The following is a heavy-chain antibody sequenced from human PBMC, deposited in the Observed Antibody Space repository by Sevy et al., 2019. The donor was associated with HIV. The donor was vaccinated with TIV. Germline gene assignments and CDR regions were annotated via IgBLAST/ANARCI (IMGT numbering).Heavy chain of an antibody. CDR2: IYSGGST. V-gene: IGHV3-53*01. D-gene: IGHD2-21*02. Sequence: GGSLRLSCAASGFTVSSNYMSWVRQAPGKGLEWVSVIYSGGSTYYADSVKGRFTISRDNSKNTLYLQMNSLRAEDTAGYYCARQIGDSTTTIDYWGQGTLVTVSS. CDR3: ARQIGDSTTTIDY. CDR1: GFTVSSNY. J-gene: IGHJ4*02.